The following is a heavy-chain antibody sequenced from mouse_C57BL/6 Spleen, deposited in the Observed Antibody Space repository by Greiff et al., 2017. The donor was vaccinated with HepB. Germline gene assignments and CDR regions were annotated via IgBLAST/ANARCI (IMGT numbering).Heavy chain of an antibody. CDR2: IWSDGST. CDR3: ARQRDYGGSYDYAMDY. Sequence: VMLVESGPGLVAPSQSLSITCTVSGFSLTSYGVHWVRQPPGKGLEWLVVIWSDGSTTYNSALKSRLSISKDNSKSQVFLKMNSLQTDDTAMYYCARQRDYGGSYDYAMDYWGQGTSVTVSS. CDR1: GFSLTSYG. V-gene: IGHV2-6-1*01. J-gene: IGHJ4*01. D-gene: IGHD1-1*01.